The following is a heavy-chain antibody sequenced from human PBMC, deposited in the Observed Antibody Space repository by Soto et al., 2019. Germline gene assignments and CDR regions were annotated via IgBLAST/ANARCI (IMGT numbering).Heavy chain of an antibody. Sequence: ASVKVSCKASGYTFSRYGMHWVRQAPGQGLEWMGWINPNSGGTNYAQKFQGWVTMTRDTSISTAYMELSSLRSEDTAVYYCAADIAVAGNWGQGTLVTVSS. CDR2: INPNSGGT. D-gene: IGHD6-19*01. CDR3: AADIAVAGN. CDR1: GYTFSRYG. V-gene: IGHV1-2*04. J-gene: IGHJ4*02.